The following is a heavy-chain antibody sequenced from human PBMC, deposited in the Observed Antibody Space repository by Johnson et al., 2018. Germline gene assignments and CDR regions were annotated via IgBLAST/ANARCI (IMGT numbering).Heavy chain of an antibody. D-gene: IGHD4-23*01. CDR1: GFTFSSYG. Sequence: QVQLVQSGGGVVQPGRSLRLSCAASGFTFSSYGMHWVRQAPGKGLEWVAVISYDESNKYYADSVKGRFTISRDNSKNKLYLQMNSLRAEETAVYYCARDVGRWNDAFDIWGQGTMVTVS. V-gene: IGHV3-30*03. CDR2: ISYDESNK. CDR3: ARDVGRWNDAFDI. J-gene: IGHJ3*02.